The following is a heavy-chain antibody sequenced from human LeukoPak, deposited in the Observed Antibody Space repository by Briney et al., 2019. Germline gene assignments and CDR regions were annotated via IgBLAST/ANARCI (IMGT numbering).Heavy chain of an antibody. CDR2: IDVGGGNT. CDR3: AKADTGGNYFDH. D-gene: IGHD1-26*01. Sequence: PGGSLRLSCVASGFTFSSCAMSWVRKAPGKGLEWVSAIDVGGGNTYYADSVKGRFTFSRDNFKNTLHLQMNSLRAEDTAVYYCAKADTGGNYFDHWGQGTLVTVSS. CDR1: GFTFSSCA. J-gene: IGHJ4*02. V-gene: IGHV3-23*01.